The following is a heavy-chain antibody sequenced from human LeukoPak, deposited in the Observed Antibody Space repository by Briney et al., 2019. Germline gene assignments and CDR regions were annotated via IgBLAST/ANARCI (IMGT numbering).Heavy chain of an antibody. CDR1: GVTVSSNY. J-gene: IGHJ4*02. D-gene: IGHD6-19*01. CDR2: IYSGGST. CDR3: ARAPEWLIFDY. Sequence: GGSLRLSCAASGVTVSSNYMSWVRQAPGKGLEWVSVIYSGGSTYYADSVKGRFTISRHNSKNSLYLQMNSLRAEDTAVYYCARAPEWLIFDYWGQGTLVTVSS. V-gene: IGHV3-53*04.